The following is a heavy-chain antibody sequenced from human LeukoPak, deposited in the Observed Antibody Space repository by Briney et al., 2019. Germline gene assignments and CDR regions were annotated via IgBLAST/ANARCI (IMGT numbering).Heavy chain of an antibody. D-gene: IGHD6-19*01. V-gene: IGHV3-30*18. J-gene: IGHJ3*02. Sequence: GGSLRLSCAASGFTFSSYGMHWVRQAPGKGLEWVAVISYDGSNKYYADSVKGRFTISRDNSKNTLYLQMNSLRAEDTAVYYCAKDHLGAVARFDAFDIWGQGTMVTVSS. CDR1: GFTFSSYG. CDR2: ISYDGSNK. CDR3: AKDHLGAVARFDAFDI.